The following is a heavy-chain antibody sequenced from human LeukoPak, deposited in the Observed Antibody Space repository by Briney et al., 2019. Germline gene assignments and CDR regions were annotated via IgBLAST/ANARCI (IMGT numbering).Heavy chain of an antibody. D-gene: IGHD2-2*01. CDR2: KYYSGSA. J-gene: IGHJ3*02. V-gene: IGHV4-31*03. CDR3: ATPYCSSISCLDVFNM. Sequence: SQTLSLTCNVSGVSVSDGRYYWTWIRQHRGKGLEWIGYKYYSGSAKYNPSLKSRLTISIDTSKNQFSLQLSSVTAADTATYYCATPYCSSISCLDVFNMWGQGTRVTVSS. CDR1: GVSVSDGRYY.